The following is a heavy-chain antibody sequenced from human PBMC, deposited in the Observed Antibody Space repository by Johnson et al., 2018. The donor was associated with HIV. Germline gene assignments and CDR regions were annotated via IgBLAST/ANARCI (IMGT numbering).Heavy chain of an antibody. Sequence: VQLVESGGGLVQPGGSLRLSCAASGFTVSSNYMSWVRQAPGKGLEWVSGISWNSGSIGYADSVKGRFTISRDNAKNTLYLQMESLRAEDTAVYYCARVREWEGGEVGDAFDIWGQGTMVTVSS. D-gene: IGHD1-26*01. CDR1: GFTVSSNY. V-gene: IGHV3-66*01. CDR3: ARVREWEGGEVGDAFDI. J-gene: IGHJ3*02. CDR2: SWNSGSI.